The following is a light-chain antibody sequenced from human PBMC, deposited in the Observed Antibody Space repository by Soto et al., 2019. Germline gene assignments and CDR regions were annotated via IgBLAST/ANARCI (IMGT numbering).Light chain of an antibody. CDR3: RQYNDWPRT. CDR1: QSVNSN. J-gene: IGKJ1*01. CDR2: GAA. V-gene: IGKV3-15*01. Sequence: DIVMTQSPATLSVFPGERATLSCRASQSVNSNLAWYQQKPGQAPRLLIYGAAPRATAIHDRFSGSGSETEFALTISSLQYEDLAVYYCRQYNDWPRTFGQGPRVEI.